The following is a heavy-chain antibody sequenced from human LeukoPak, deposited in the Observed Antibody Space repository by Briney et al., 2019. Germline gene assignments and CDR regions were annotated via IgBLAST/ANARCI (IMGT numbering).Heavy chain of an antibody. D-gene: IGHD5-18*01. Sequence: GGSLTLSCAASGFTFSNAWMSWVRQAPGKGLEWVGRIKSKTDGGTTDYAAPVKGRLTITRHDSKNTLYLQMNSLKTEHAAVYYCTRDRSYGYFDYWGQGTLVTVSS. CDR2: IKSKTDGGTT. J-gene: IGHJ4*02. CDR1: GFTFSNAW. CDR3: TRDRSYGYFDY. V-gene: IGHV3-15*01.